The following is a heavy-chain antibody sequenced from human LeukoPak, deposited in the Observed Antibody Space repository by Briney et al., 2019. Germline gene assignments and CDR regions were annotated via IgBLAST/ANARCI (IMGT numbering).Heavy chain of an antibody. J-gene: IGHJ4*02. Sequence: PGGSLRLSCAASGFTFSSYWMHWARQAPGKGLVWVSRINTDGSSTTYADSVRGRFTISRDNAKNTLYLQMNSLSAEDTAVYYCARGYSSSYRIDYWGQGTLVTVSS. D-gene: IGHD6-6*01. V-gene: IGHV3-74*01. CDR2: INTDGSST. CDR1: GFTFSSYW. CDR3: ARGYSSSYRIDY.